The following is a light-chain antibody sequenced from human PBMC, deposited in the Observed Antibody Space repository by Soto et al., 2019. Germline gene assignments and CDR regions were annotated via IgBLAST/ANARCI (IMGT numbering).Light chain of an antibody. V-gene: IGKV3-15*01. Sequence: EIVMTQSPATLSVSPGERATVSCRASQSVSSYLAWYQQKPGQAPRLLIYGASTRATGIPARFSGSGSGTEFTLTISSLQSEDFAVYYCQQYTNGPPVSFGQGTKVEIK. J-gene: IGKJ1*01. CDR1: QSVSSY. CDR2: GAS. CDR3: QQYTNGPPVS.